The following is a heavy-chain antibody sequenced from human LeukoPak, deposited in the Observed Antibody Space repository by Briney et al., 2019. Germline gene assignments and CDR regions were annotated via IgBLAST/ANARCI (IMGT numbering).Heavy chain of an antibody. V-gene: IGHV4-4*02. CDR2: IYHSGNT. CDR1: GGSISSSNW. D-gene: IGHD3/OR15-3a*01. Sequence: SETLSLTCAVSGGSISSSNWWSWLRQPPGKGLEWIGEIYHSGNTNYNPSLKTRVTISVDKSKNQFSLRLTSVTAADTAVYYCARSGLGLVTFDYWGQGSLVTVSS. CDR3: ARSGLGLVTFDY. J-gene: IGHJ4*02.